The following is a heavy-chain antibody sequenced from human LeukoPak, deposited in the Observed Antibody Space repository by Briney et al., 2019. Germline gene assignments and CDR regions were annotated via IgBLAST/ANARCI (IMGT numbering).Heavy chain of an antibody. CDR2: IIPIFGTA. Sequence: GASVKVSCKASGGTFSSYAISWVQQAPGQGLEWMGGIIPIFGTANYAQKFQGRVTITADESTSTAYMELSSLRSEDTAVYYCARGRVVAATSWFDPWGQGTLVTVSS. J-gene: IGHJ5*02. CDR1: GGTFSSYA. CDR3: ARGRVVAATSWFDP. V-gene: IGHV1-69*13. D-gene: IGHD2-15*01.